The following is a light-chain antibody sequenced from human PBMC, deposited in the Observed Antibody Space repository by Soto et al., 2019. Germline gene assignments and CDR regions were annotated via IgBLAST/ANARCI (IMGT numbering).Light chain of an antibody. CDR2: GAS. CDR1: QSVSSN. Sequence: KVMTQSPATLSVSPGKSATLAGRASQSVSSNLAWYQQKPGQAPRLLLYGASSRATGIPVRFSGSGSGTEFTLTISSLQSEDFAVYYCQQYNNWPLTFGQGTRLEIK. V-gene: IGKV3-15*01. J-gene: IGKJ5*01. CDR3: QQYNNWPLT.